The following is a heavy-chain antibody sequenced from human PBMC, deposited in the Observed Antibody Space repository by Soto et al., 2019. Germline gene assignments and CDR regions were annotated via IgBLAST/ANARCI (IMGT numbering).Heavy chain of an antibody. CDR2: ISGTSSYI. D-gene: IGHD2-8*01. V-gene: IGHV3-21*01. J-gene: IGHJ6*04. CDR3: ARDPLMDSPIINHYHSGCIDV. Sequence: GGSLRLSCTAYGFTFRTYTMNWVPQAPGKGLEWGSSISGTSSYIYYADSVKGRFTVSRDNDKSSVPLQMNSLRAEDTAVYYCARDPLMDSPIINHYHSGCIDVRGTVTTLT. CDR1: GFTFRTYT.